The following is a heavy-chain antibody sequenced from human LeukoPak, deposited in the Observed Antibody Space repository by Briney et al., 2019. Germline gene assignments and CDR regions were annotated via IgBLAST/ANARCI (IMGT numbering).Heavy chain of an antibody. J-gene: IGHJ6*02. CDR3: ARGSYSSSWYRDYYYGMDV. D-gene: IGHD6-13*01. CDR1: GGTFSSYA. V-gene: IGHV1-8*02. CDR2: MNPNSGNT. Sequence: ASVKVSCKASGGTFSSYAISWVRQAPGQGLEWMGWMNPNSGNTGYAQKFQGRVTMTRNTSISTAYMELSSLRSEDTAVYYCARGSYSSSWYRDYYYGMDVWGQGTTVTVSS.